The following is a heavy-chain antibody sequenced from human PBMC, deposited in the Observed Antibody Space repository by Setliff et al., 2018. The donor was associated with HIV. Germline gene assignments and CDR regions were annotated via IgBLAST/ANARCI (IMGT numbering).Heavy chain of an antibody. CDR3: ARAPPYKWEPSQDY. D-gene: IGHD1-26*01. CDR1: GVSISSGDYY. Sequence: SETLSLTCTVSGVSISSGDYYWSWIRQPTGKGLEWIGYIYYSGSTYYNPSLKSRVTISVDTSKNQFSLKLSSVTAADTAVYYCARAPPYKWEPSQDYWGQGTLVTVSS. CDR2: IYYSGST. V-gene: IGHV4-30-4*08. J-gene: IGHJ4*02.